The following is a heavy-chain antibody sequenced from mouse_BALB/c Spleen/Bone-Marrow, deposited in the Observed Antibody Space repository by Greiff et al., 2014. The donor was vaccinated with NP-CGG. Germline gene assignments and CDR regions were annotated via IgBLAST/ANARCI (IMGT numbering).Heavy chain of an antibody. D-gene: IGHD1-2*01. J-gene: IGHJ4*01. CDR2: IYPGSDSS. Sequence: QVQLQQPGPELVKPGASVKISCKASGYTFTDYYINWVKQKPGQGLEWIGWIYPGSDSSKYNERFKVKATLTVDTSSSTAYMQLSSLTSEDTAVYFCTKDYGYVDAMDYWGQGTSVTVSS. CDR1: GYTFTDYY. V-gene: IGHV1-84*02. CDR3: TKDYGYVDAMDY.